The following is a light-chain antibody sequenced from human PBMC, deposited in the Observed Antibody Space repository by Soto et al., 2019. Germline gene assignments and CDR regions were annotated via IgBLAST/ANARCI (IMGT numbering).Light chain of an antibody. CDR2: DNN. CDR1: SSNIANNY. CDR3: GTWDNSLSAWV. V-gene: IGLV1-51*01. Sequence: QSVLTQPPSVSAAPGQRVTISCSGSSSNIANNYVCWYQQLPRTAPKLLIYDNNKRPSGIPDRFSGSKSGTSATLGITGLQTGDEADYYCGTWDNSLSAWVFGGVTKLTVL. J-gene: IGLJ3*02.